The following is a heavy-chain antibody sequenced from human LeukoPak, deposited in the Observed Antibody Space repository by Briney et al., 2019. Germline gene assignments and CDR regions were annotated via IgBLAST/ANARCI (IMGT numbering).Heavy chain of an antibody. CDR3: ARFPGYSYGLDY. J-gene: IGHJ4*02. Sequence: GGSLRLSCAASGFTFSSYAMHWVRQAPGKGLEWVAVISYDGSNKYYADSVKGRFTISRDNSKNTLYLQMNSLRAEDTAVYYCARFPGYSYGLDYWGQGTLVTVSS. CDR1: GFTFSSYA. V-gene: IGHV3-30*07. CDR2: ISYDGSNK. D-gene: IGHD5-18*01.